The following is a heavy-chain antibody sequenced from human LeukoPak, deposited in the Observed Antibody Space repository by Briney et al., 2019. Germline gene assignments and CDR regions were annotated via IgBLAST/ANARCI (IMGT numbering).Heavy chain of an antibody. V-gene: IGHV3-15*01. CDR1: GFRFSNAW. J-gene: IGHJ4*02. CDR3: TTYRSGWYLSLFDY. D-gene: IGHD6-19*01. Sequence: GGSHRLCCAASGFRFSNAWMSWVPKAPGKGRKTVGRIKSKTEGGTTDYAAPVKGRFTISRDDSKNTLYLQMNSLKTEDTAVYYCTTYRSGWYLSLFDYWGQGALVTVSS. CDR2: IKSKTEGGTT.